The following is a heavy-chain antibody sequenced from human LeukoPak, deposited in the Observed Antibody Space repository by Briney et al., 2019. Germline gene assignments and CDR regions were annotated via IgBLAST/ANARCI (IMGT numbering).Heavy chain of an antibody. CDR2: INHSGST. V-gene: IGHV4-34*01. J-gene: IGHJ4*02. CDR1: GGSFSGYY. D-gene: IGHD4-11*01. Sequence: PSETLSLTCAVYGGSFSGYYWSWIRHPPGKGLEGIGEINHSGSTNYNPSLKSRVTISVDTPKNQFSLKLSSVTAADTAVYYCARGGGLVTPTATTGTADYWGQGTLLTVSS. CDR3: ARGGGLVTPTATTGTADY.